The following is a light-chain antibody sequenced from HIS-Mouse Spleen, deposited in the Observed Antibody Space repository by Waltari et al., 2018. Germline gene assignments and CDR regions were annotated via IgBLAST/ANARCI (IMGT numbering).Light chain of an antibody. CDR2: EDS. J-gene: IGLJ2*01. Sequence: SYELTQPPSVSVSPGQTARITCSGDALPKKYAYWYQQKSGQAPVSVIYEDSKRPSGIPERFSGSSSGKMATLTISGAQVEDEADYYCYSTDSSGNHRVFGGGTKLTVL. CDR3: YSTDSSGNHRV. V-gene: IGLV3-10*01. CDR1: ALPKKY.